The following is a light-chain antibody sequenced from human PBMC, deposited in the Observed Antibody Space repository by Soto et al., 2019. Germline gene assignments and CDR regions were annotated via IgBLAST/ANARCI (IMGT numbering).Light chain of an antibody. Sequence: QSVLTQTPSVSGALGQKITMSCTGSSSNIGAGYDVHWYQQFPGAAPRLLIYADNNRPSGIPDRFSGSKSGTSAALGITGLQTGDEADYYCGTWDSSLSAWVFGGGTKVTVL. V-gene: IGLV1-40*01. J-gene: IGLJ3*02. CDR1: SSNIGAGYD. CDR3: GTWDSSLSAWV. CDR2: ADN.